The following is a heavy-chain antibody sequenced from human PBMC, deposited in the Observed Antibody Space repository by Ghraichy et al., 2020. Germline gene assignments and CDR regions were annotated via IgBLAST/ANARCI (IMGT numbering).Heavy chain of an antibody. CDR1: GFTFSDYA. D-gene: IGHD4-11*01. V-gene: IGHV3-64D*09. CDR2: IISNGGNT. CDR3: VRGTHSHDYTYGEYYQH. Sequence: GESLNISCSASGFTFSDYAMHWVRQAPGKGLQHVSAIISNGGNTYYADSVKGRFSISRDNAKNTVFLQMSSLRAEDTALYDCVRGTHSHDYTYGEYYQHWTHGTMVPLS. J-gene: IGHJ1*01.